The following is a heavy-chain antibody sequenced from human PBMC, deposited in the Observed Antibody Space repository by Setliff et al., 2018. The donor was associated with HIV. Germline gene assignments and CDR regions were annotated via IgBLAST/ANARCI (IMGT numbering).Heavy chain of an antibody. CDR2: ISAYNGNT. D-gene: IGHD5-12*01. CDR1: GYTFTSYG. CDR3: ASAGAWQRNALDI. Sequence: GASVKVSCKASGYTFTSYGISWVRQAPGQGLEWMGWISAYNGNTNYAQKFQGWITMTRDTSISTAYMELSRLRSDDTAVYYCASAGAWQRNALDIWGQGTMVTVS. J-gene: IGHJ3*02. V-gene: IGHV1-18*01.